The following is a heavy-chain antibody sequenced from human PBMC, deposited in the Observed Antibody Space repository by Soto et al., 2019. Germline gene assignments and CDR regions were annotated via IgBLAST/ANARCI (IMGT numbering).Heavy chain of an antibody. CDR1: GGTFSSYA. D-gene: IGHD4-17*01. CDR2: IIPIFGTA. Sequence: ASVKVSCKASGGTFSSYAISWVRQAPGQGLEWMGGIIPIFGTANYAQKFQGRVTITADESTSTAYMELSSLRSEDTAVYYCARASTVVTPHINAFDIWGQGTMVTVSS. J-gene: IGHJ3*02. CDR3: ARASTVVTPHINAFDI. V-gene: IGHV1-69*13.